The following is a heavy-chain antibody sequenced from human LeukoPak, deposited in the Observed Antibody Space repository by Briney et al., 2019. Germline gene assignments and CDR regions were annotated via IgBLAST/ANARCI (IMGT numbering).Heavy chain of an antibody. CDR3: ARTPIAVAGTSQFDC. J-gene: IGHJ4*02. V-gene: IGHV1-18*01. CDR2: ISAYNGNT. D-gene: IGHD6-19*01. Sequence: GASVKVSCKASGYTFTSYGISWVRQAPGQGLEWMGWISAYNGNTNYAQKLQGRVTMTTDTSTSTAYMELRSLRSDDTAVYYCARTPIAVAGTSQFDCWGQGTLVTVSS. CDR1: GYTFTSYG.